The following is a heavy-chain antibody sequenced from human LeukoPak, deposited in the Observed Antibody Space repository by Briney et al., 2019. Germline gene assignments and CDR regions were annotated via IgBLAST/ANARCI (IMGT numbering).Heavy chain of an antibody. Sequence: SETLSLTCSVSGDSISSGINYWGWIRQPPGKGLDWIGSITHSGGTYYNPSLKSRVTISVDTSKNQFSLRLTSVTAPDTAVYYCVAIVNQFSYYYMDFWGKGTTVTVSS. J-gene: IGHJ6*03. V-gene: IGHV4-39*01. CDR2: ITHSGGT. CDR1: GDSISSGINY. D-gene: IGHD3-22*01. CDR3: VAIVNQFSYYYMDF.